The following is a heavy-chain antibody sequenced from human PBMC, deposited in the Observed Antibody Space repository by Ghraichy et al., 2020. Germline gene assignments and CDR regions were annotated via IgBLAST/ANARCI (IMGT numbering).Heavy chain of an antibody. CDR3: AKDLYFWSAMDV. J-gene: IGHJ6*02. CDR1: GVGISSNA. Sequence: GSLRLSCAVSGVGISSNAMSWVRQAPGKGLEWVSGLGGDGKTHYADSVKGRFTISRDSSKNTLSLQMNSLRAEDTAVYYCAKDLYFWSAMDVWGQGTTVTVSS. CDR2: LGGDGKT. V-gene: IGHV3-23*01. D-gene: IGHD3-3*01.